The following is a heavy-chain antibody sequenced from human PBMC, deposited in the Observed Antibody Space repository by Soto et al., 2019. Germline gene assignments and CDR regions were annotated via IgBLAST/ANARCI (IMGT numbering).Heavy chain of an antibody. CDR2: ISAYNGNT. CDR1: GYTFTSYG. D-gene: IGHD3-22*01. V-gene: IGHV1-18*01. Sequence: ASVKVSCKASGYTFTSYGISWVRQAPVQGLEWMGWISAYNGNTNYAQKLQGRVTMTTDTSTSTAYMEPSSLTSEDRPVYYCARVKRERMTMIVRVGAFDIWGQ. CDR3: ARVKRERMTMIVRVGAFDI. J-gene: IGHJ3*02.